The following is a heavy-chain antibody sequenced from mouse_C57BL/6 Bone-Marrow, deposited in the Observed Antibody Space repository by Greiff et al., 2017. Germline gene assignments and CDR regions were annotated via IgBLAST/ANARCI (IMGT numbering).Heavy chain of an antibody. J-gene: IGHJ4*01. D-gene: IGHD3-1*01. CDR3: TTWGYDYYAMDY. CDR1: GFNIKDDY. V-gene: IGHV14-4*01. CDR2: IDPENGDT. Sequence: VQLQQSGAELVRPGASVKLSCTASGFNIKDDYMHWVKQRPEQGLEWIGWIDPENGDTEYASKFQGKATITADTSSNTAYLQLSSLTSEDTADYYCTTWGYDYYAMDYWGQGTSVTVSS.